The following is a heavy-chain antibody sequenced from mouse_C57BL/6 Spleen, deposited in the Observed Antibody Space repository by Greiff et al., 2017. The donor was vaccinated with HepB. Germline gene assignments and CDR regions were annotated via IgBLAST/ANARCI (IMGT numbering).Heavy chain of an antibody. V-gene: IGHV5-4*03. J-gene: IGHJ3*01. D-gene: IGHD1-1*01. CDR1: GFTFSSYA. Sequence: DVKLVESGGGLVKPGGSLKLSCAASGFTFSSYAMSWVRQTPEKRLEWVATISDGGSYTYYPDNVKGRFTISRDNAKNNLYLQMSHLKSEDTAMYYCARGDYGCWFAYWGQGTLVTVSA. CDR3: ARGDYGCWFAY. CDR2: ISDGGSYT.